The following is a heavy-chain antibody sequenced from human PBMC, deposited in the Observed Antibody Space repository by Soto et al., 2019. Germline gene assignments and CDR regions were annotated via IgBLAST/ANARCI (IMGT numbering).Heavy chain of an antibody. CDR1: KFTFSRYW. J-gene: IGHJ5*02. CDR2: INTDGSRT. D-gene: IGHD1-26*01. Sequence: EVQLVESGGGLVQPGGSLRLSCADSKFTFSRYWMHWVRQTPGKGLMWVARINTDGSRTTYADSVKGRFTISRDNAKNTVFLDMNSLRADDTAVYYCARVASGSYDWFDPWGQGTLVTVSS. CDR3: ARVASGSYDWFDP. V-gene: IGHV3-74*03.